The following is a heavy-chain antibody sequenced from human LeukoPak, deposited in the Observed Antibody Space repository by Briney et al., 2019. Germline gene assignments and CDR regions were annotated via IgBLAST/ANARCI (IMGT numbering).Heavy chain of an antibody. CDR2: INHSGST. D-gene: IGHD6-13*01. CDR1: GGSFSGYY. CDR3: ATNDTKTATDTFY. J-gene: IGHJ4*02. Sequence: PSETLSLTCAVYGGSFSGYYWSWIRQPPGKGLERIGEINHSGSTNYNPSLKSRVAISVDTSKNQFSLKLTSVTVADTAVYYCATNDTKTATDTFYWGQGTLVIVSS. V-gene: IGHV4-34*01.